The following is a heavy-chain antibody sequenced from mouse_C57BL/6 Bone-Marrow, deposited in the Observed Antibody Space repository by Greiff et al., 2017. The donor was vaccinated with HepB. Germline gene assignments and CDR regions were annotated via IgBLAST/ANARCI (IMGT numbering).Heavy chain of an antibody. Sequence: VQLQQSGAELVRPGASVKLSCTASGFNIKDYYMHWVKQRPEQGLDWIGRIDPEDGDTEYAPKFQGKATMTADTSSNTAYLQLSSLTSEDTAVYYCTTPPIYYDYPYAMDYWGQGTSVTVSS. CDR1: GFNIKDYY. D-gene: IGHD2-4*01. V-gene: IGHV14-1*01. J-gene: IGHJ4*01. CDR2: IDPEDGDT. CDR3: TTPPIYYDYPYAMDY.